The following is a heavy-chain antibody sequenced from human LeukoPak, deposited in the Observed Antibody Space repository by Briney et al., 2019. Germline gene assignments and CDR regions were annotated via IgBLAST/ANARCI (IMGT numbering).Heavy chain of an antibody. CDR1: FTFXXXF. Sequence: FTFXXXFMGWIRQAPGXXLXWVSYISSSGSTIYYADSVKGRFTISRDNAKNSLYLQMNRLRAEDTAVYHCXXXXXXXXXXXXXXXXXXYXXVWGKGTTVTISS. V-gene: IGHV3-11*01. CDR3: XXXXXXXXXXXXXXXXXXYXXV. J-gene: IGHJ6*03. CDR2: ISSSGSTI.